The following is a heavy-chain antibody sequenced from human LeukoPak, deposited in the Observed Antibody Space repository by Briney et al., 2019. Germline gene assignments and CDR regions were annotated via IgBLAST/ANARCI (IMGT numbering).Heavy chain of an antibody. CDR1: GYTFTSYY. V-gene: IGHV1-46*03. D-gene: IGHD2-15*01. J-gene: IGHJ4*02. CDR2: INPSGGST. CDR3: ARERYCSGGSCYSGGFDY. Sequence: ASVKVSCKASGYTFTSYYMHWVRQAPGQGLEWMGIINPSGGSTSYAQKFQGRVTMTRDTSTSTVYMELSSLRSEATAVYYCARERYCSGGSCYSGGFDYWGQGTLVTVSS.